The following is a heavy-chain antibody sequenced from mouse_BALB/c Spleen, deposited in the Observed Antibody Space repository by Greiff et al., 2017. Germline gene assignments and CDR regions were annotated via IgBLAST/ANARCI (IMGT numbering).Heavy chain of an antibody. J-gene: IGHJ1*01. Sequence: VQLQQSGAELVRPGTSVKVSCKASGYAFTNYLIEWVKQRPGQGLEWIGVINPGSGGTNYNEKFKGKATLTADNSSSTAYMQLSSLTSDDSAVYFCASLLLYFDVWGAGTTVTVSS. V-gene: IGHV1-54*01. CDR3: ASLLLYFDV. D-gene: IGHD1-1*01. CDR2: INPGSGGT. CDR1: GYAFTNYL.